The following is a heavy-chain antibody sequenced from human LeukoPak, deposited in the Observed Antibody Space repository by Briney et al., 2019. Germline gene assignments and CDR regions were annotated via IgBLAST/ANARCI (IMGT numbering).Heavy chain of an antibody. CDR2: IYYSGST. Sequence: SETLSLTCTVSGGSISSSSYYWGWIRQPPGKGLEWIGSIYYSGSTYYNPSLKSRVTISVDTSKNQFSLKLSSVTAADTAVYYCARAVVRGVINLWFDPWGQGTLVTVSS. J-gene: IGHJ5*02. CDR3: ARAVVRGVINLWFDP. D-gene: IGHD3-10*01. V-gene: IGHV4-39*07. CDR1: GGSISSSSYY.